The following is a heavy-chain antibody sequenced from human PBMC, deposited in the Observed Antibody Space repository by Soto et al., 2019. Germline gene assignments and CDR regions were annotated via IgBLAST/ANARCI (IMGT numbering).Heavy chain of an antibody. Sequence: QVQLVQSGAEVKKPGSSVKVSCKASGGTFSSYTISWVRQAPGQGLEWMGRIIPILGIANYAQKFQGRVTITADKSTSTAYMELSSLRSEDTAGEYCAGADWYSCDVLDYWGQGTLVTVSS. V-gene: IGHV1-69*02. CDR2: IIPILGIA. CDR3: AGADWYSCDVLDY. J-gene: IGHJ4*02. D-gene: IGHD1-26*01. CDR1: GGTFSSYT.